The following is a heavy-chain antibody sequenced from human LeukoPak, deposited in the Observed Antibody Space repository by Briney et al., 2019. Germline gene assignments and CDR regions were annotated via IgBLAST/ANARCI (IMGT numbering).Heavy chain of an antibody. Sequence: GRSLRLSCAASGFTFSVYTMHWVRQAPGKGPEWVAVISYDDTNKYYVDSVKGRFTISRDNSKNTLYLQMNSLRAEDTAVYYCARESIAAAGLSLRGGFDIWGQGTMVTVSS. CDR2: ISYDDTNK. CDR1: GFTFSVYT. J-gene: IGHJ3*02. D-gene: IGHD6-13*01. CDR3: ARESIAAAGLSLRGGFDI. V-gene: IGHV3-30*14.